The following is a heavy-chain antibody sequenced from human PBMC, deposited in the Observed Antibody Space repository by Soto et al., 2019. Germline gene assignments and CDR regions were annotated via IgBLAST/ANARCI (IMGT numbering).Heavy chain of an antibody. CDR1: GGSISSTSYY. CDR2: IYYSVST. D-gene: IGHD3-10*01. V-gene: IGHV4-39*01. Sequence: PSGTLSLTCTGSGGSISSTSYYWGWIRQPPGNGLEWIGSIYYSVSTYYNPSLKSRVTISVDTSKNQFSLKLSSVTAADTAVYYCARQSGYYGSERRRPRLDYWGQGTLVTVSS. CDR3: ARQSGYYGSERRRPRLDY. J-gene: IGHJ4*02.